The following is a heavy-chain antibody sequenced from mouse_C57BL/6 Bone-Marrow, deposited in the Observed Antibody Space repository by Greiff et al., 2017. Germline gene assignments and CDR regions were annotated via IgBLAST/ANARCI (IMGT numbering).Heavy chain of an antibody. CDR2: IDPANGNT. J-gene: IGHJ3*01. Sequence: DVKLVESVAELVRPGASVKLSCTASGFNIKNTYMHWVKQRPEQGLEWIGRIDPANGNTKYAPKFQGKATITADTSSNTAYLQLSSLTSEDTAIYYCARDYYGSSYEAWFAYWGQGTLVTVSA. CDR3: ARDYYGSSYEAWFAY. V-gene: IGHV14-3*01. D-gene: IGHD1-1*01. CDR1: GFNIKNTY.